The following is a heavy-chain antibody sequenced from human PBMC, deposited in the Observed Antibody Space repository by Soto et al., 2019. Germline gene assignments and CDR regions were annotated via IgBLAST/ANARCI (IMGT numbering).Heavy chain of an antibody. CDR3: GRAPHYIASAGSCLDT. Sequence: ASVKVSCKASGYNFTGYYMHWVRQAPGQGLEWMGWINPNSGGTNYAQKFQGRVTMTRDTSISTAYMELSRLRSDDTAVYYGGRAPHYIASAGSCLDTCCQRTLVTVSS. V-gene: IGHV1-2*02. J-gene: IGHJ5*02. CDR2: INPNSGGT. D-gene: IGHD6-13*01. CDR1: GYNFTGYY.